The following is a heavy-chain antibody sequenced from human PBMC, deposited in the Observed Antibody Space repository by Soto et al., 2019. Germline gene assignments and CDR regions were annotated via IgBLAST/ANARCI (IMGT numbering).Heavy chain of an antibody. V-gene: IGHV3-23*01. Sequence: PVGSLRLSCAASGFTFSSYAMSWVRQAPGKGLEWVSAISGSGGSTYYADSVKGRFTISRDNSKNTLYLQMNSLRAEDTAVYYCAKKRSPPDAFDIWGQGTMVTVSS. CDR2: ISGSGGST. J-gene: IGHJ3*02. CDR3: AKKRSPPDAFDI. CDR1: GFTFSSYA.